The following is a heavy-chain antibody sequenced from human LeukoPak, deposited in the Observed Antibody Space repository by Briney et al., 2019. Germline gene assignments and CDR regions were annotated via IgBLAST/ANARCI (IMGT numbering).Heavy chain of an antibody. CDR1: GGSISSGGYY. V-gene: IGHV4-30-2*01. J-gene: IGHJ4*02. CDR2: IYHSGST. Sequence: SETLSLTCTVSGGSISSGGYYWSWIRQPPGKGLEWIGYIYHSGSTYYNPSLKSRVTISVDRSKNQFSLKLSSVTAADTAVYYCARERDAGYFDYWGQGTLVTVSS. CDR3: ARERDAGYFDY.